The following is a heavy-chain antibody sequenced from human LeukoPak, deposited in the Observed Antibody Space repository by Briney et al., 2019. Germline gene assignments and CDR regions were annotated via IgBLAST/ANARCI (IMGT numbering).Heavy chain of an antibody. CDR2: IKQDGSEK. CDR1: GFTFSSYW. Sequence: GGSLRLSCAASGFTFSSYWMSWVRQAPGKGLEWVANIKQDGSEKYYVDSVKGRFTISRDNAKNSLYLQMNSLRAEDTAVYYCATEGLWDTAMVTGDYWGQGTLVTVSS. V-gene: IGHV3-7*01. D-gene: IGHD5-18*01. J-gene: IGHJ4*02. CDR3: ATEGLWDTAMVTGDY.